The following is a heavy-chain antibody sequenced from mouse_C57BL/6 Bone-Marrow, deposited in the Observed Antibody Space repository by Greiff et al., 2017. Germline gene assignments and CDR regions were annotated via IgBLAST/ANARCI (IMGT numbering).Heavy chain of an antibody. V-gene: IGHV14-2*01. CDR1: GFNIKDYY. Sequence: EVQLQQSGAELVKPGASVKLSCTASGFNIKDYYMHWVKQRTEQGLEWIGRIDPEDGETKYAPKFKGKATITADTSSNTAYLQLSSLTSEDTAVYYCASFFYGSSPAWFAYWGQGILVTVSA. J-gene: IGHJ3*01. CDR2: IDPEDGET. CDR3: ASFFYGSSPAWFAY. D-gene: IGHD1-1*01.